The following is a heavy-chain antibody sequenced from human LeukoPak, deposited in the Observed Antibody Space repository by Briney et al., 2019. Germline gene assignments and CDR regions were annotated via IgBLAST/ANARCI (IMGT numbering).Heavy chain of an antibody. D-gene: IGHD5-24*01. J-gene: IGHJ3*02. CDR3: ARDQRRWLQNDAFDI. V-gene: IGHV3-21*01. CDR2: ISSSSSYI. Sequence: GGSLRLSCAASGFTFSSYSMNWVRQAPGKGLEWVSSISSSSSYIYYADSVKGRFTISRDNSKNTLYLQMNSLRAEDTAVYYCARDQRRWLQNDAFDIWGQGTMVTVSS. CDR1: GFTFSSYS.